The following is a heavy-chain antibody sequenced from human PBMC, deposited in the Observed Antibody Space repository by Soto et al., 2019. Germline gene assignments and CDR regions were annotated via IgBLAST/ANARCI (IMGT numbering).Heavy chain of an antibody. CDR2: IFNDGSP. CDR1: GFTVGSSY. D-gene: IGHD6-6*01. V-gene: IGHV3-66*01. CDR3: ARWDTTVAALDY. J-gene: IGHJ4*02. Sequence: EVQLVESGGGLVQPGGSLRLSCAASGFTVGSSYMAWVRKAPGKGLEWVSVIFNDGSPHYADSVKGRFTISRDNAKNTMYFQMNTLRAEDTAVYYCARWDTTVAALDYWGQGTLVAVSS.